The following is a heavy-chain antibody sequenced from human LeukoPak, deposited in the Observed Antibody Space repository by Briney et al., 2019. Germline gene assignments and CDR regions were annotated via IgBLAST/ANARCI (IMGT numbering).Heavy chain of an antibody. J-gene: IGHJ4*02. CDR1: GSTFSSYW. D-gene: IGHD5-18*01. CDR3: ARRGYSYDY. CDR2: IKQDGSEK. Sequence: PGGSLRLSCAASGSTFSSYWMSWVRQAPGKGLEWVANIKQDGSEKYYVDSVKGRFTISRDNAKNSLYLQMNSLRAEDTAVYYCARRGYSYDYWGQGTLVTVSS. V-gene: IGHV3-7*01.